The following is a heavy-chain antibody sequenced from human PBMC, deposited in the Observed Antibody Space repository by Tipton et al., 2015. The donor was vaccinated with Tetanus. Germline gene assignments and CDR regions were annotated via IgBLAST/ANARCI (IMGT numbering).Heavy chain of an antibody. V-gene: IGHV3-9*01. CDR1: GFTFDDYA. D-gene: IGHD6-13*01. CDR3: ASLLSQGIAAAGRFDY. Sequence: SLRLSCAASGFTFDDYAMHWVRQAPGKGLEWVSGISWNSGSIGYADSVKGRFTISRDNAKNSLYLQMNSLRAEDTALYYCASLLSQGIAAAGRFDYWGQGTLVTVSS. CDR2: ISWNSGSI. J-gene: IGHJ4*02.